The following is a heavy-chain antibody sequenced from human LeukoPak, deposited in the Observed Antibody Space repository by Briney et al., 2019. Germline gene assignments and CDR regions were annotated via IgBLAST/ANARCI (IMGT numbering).Heavy chain of an antibody. D-gene: IGHD6-19*01. Sequence: SETLSLTCTVSGGSISSYFWSWIRQPPGKGLEWIGYFYYSGSTNYNPSLKSRVIISVDTSKNQFSLKLSSVTAADTAVYYCARQDAVAVPDWYFGLWGRGTLVTVSS. CDR3: ARQDAVAVPDWYFGL. V-gene: IGHV4-59*08. CDR2: FYYSGST. CDR1: GGSISSYF. J-gene: IGHJ2*01.